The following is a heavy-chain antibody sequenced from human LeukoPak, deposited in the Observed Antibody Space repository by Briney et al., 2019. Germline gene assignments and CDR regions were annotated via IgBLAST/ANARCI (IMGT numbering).Heavy chain of an antibody. V-gene: IGHV3-66*04. Sequence: GGSLRLSCAASGFTFSSNYMSWVRQAPGKGLEWVSVIYSGGSTYYSDSVKGRFTISRGNAKNTLYLQMNSLRAEDTAVYYCASQGAYYDILTGRWGYNWFDPWGQGTLVTVSS. CDR1: GFTFSSNY. CDR2: IYSGGST. D-gene: IGHD3-9*01. CDR3: ASQGAYYDILTGRWGYNWFDP. J-gene: IGHJ5*02.